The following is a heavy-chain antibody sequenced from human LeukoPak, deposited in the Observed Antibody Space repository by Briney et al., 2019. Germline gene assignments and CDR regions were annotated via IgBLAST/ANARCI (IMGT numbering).Heavy chain of an antibody. V-gene: IGHV3-21*01. Sequence: PGGSLRLSCAASGFTFSSYSMNWVRQAPGKGLEWVSSISSSSSYIYYADSVKGRFTISRDNAKNSLYLQMNSLRAEDTAVYYCAREPYPTYGDYPRDAFDIWGQGTMVTVSS. CDR1: GFTFSSYS. D-gene: IGHD4-17*01. J-gene: IGHJ3*02. CDR2: ISSSSSYI. CDR3: AREPYPTYGDYPRDAFDI.